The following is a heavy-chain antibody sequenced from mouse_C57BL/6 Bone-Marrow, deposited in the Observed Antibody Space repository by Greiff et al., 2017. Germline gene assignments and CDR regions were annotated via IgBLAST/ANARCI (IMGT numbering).Heavy chain of an antibody. J-gene: IGHJ3*01. D-gene: IGHD2-3*01. CDR3: ASNYYGYYEGLFAY. CDR2: IDPANGNT. Sequence: VQLKESVAELVRPGASVKLSCTASGFNIKNTYMHWVKQRPEQGLEWIGRIDPANGNTKYDPKFQGKATMTADTSSNTAYLQLSSLTSEDTAIYYCASNYYGYYEGLFAYWGQGTLVTVSA. CDR1: GFNIKNTY. V-gene: IGHV14-3*01.